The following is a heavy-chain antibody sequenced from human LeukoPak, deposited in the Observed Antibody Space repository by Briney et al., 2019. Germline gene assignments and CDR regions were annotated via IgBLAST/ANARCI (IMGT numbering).Heavy chain of an antibody. V-gene: IGHV4-31*03. Sequence: SETLSLTCTVSGGSISSGGYYWSWIRQHPGKGLEWIGYIYYSGSTYYNPSLKSRVTISVDTSKNQFSLKLSSVTAADTAVYYCARLLGYGDYGSRGGFDPWGQGTLVTVSS. D-gene: IGHD4-17*01. CDR2: IYYSGST. CDR3: ARLLGYGDYGSRGGFDP. J-gene: IGHJ5*02. CDR1: GGSISSGGYY.